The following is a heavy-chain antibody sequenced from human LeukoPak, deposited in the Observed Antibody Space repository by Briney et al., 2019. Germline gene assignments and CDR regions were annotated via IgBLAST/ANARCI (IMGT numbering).Heavy chain of an antibody. Sequence: ASVKVSCKASGYTFTSYGISWVRQAPGQGLEWMGWISAYNGITNYAQKLQGRVTMTTDTSTSTAYMELRSLRSDDTAVYYCARDLTMVRGVIRYYFDYWGQGTLVTVSS. CDR3: ARDLTMVRGVIRYYFDY. J-gene: IGHJ4*02. CDR2: ISAYNGIT. D-gene: IGHD3-10*01. V-gene: IGHV1-18*04. CDR1: GYTFTSYG.